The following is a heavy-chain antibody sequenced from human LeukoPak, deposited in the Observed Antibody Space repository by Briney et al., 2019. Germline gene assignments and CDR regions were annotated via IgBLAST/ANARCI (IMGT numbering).Heavy chain of an antibody. CDR3: ASVGRNLDIVVVPAAYYFDY. D-gene: IGHD2-2*01. CDR1: GGTFSSYA. CDR2: IIPIFGTA. Sequence: SVKVSCKASGGTFSSYAISWVRQAPGQGLEWMGGIIPIFGTANYAQKFQGRVTITADESTSTAYMELSSLRSEDTAVYYCASVGRNLDIVVVPAAYYFDYWGQGTLVTVSS. V-gene: IGHV1-69*01. J-gene: IGHJ4*02.